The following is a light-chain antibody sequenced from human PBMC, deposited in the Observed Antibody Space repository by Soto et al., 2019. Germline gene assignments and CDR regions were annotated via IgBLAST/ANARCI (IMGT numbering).Light chain of an antibody. Sequence: QSALTQPASVSGSPGQSITISCTGTSSDIGSYNLVSWYQQHPGKAPKVMIYEGTKRPSGVSSRFSGSKSGNTASLTISGLQAEDEADYHCCSYAGSYTFVVFGGGTKLTVL. V-gene: IGLV2-23*03. CDR1: SSDIGSYNL. CDR2: EGT. CDR3: CSYAGSYTFVV. J-gene: IGLJ3*02.